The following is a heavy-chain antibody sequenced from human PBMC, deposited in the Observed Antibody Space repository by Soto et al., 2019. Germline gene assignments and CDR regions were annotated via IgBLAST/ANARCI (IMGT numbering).Heavy chain of an antibody. D-gene: IGHD2-15*01. Sequence: QVQLQESGPGLVKPSETLSLTCTVSGGSISSYYWSWIRQPPGKGLEWIGYIYYSGSTNYNPSLRSGVTISVDTSKNQVSLKLSSVTAADTAVYYWARRAVQGYRSGGSCSANWCCDLWGRGPLVTVSS. CDR1: GGSISSYY. V-gene: IGHV4-59*08. CDR2: IYYSGST. CDR3: ARRAVQGYRSGGSCSANWCCDL. J-gene: IGHJ2*01.